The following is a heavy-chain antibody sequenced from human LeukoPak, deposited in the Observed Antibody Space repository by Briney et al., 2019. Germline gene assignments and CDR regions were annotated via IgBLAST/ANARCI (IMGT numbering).Heavy chain of an antibody. CDR2: INPKSGDT. D-gene: IGHD6-6*01. J-gene: IGHJ6*03. V-gene: IGHV1-2*02. CDR3: ARDREQLVGYYYYYYMDV. CDR1: GYTFIGYY. Sequence: GSSVKVSCKASGYTFIGYYVHWVRQAPGQGLEWMGWINPKSGDTKYAQNFQGRVTMTSDMSFSTAYMELRRLRSDDTAVYYCARDREQLVGYYYYYYMDVWGKGTTDTVSS.